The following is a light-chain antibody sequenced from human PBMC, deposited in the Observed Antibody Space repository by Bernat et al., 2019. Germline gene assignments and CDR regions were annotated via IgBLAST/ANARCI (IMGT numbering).Light chain of an antibody. CDR1: SSDVGGYNY. CDR3: IAFTGSTTLVFV. Sequence: QSALTQPASVSGSPGQSITISCTGTSSDVGGYNYVSWYQHHPGKAPKLMIYHVSSRPSGVSNRFSGSKSDNTASLTISGLQADDEADYYCIAFTGSTTLVFVFGSGTKVTVL. CDR2: HVS. J-gene: IGLJ1*01. V-gene: IGLV2-14*03.